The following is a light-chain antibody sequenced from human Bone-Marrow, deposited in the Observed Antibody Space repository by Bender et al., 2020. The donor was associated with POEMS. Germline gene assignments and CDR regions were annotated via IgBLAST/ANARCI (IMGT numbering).Light chain of an antibody. CDR2: EGS. CDR3: SSYTTSSTWV. V-gene: IGLV2-14*02. J-gene: IGLJ3*02. Sequence: QSALTQPASVSGSPGQSITISCTGTSSDIGSYNFVSWYQYHPGKAPKIILYEGSKRPSGVSNRFSGSGSGNTASLTISGLQADDEADYYCSSYTTSSTWVFGGGTKLTVL. CDR1: SSDIGSYNF.